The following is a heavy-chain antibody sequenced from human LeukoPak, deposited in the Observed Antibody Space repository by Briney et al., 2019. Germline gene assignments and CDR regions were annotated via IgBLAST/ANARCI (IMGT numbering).Heavy chain of an antibody. J-gene: IGHJ5*02. CDR3: ARRPGATPNWFDP. D-gene: IGHD1-26*01. CDR1: GYSINSGYY. V-gene: IGHV4-38-2*02. Sequence: SETLSHTCTVSGYSINSGYYWGWIRQPPGKGLEWIGSIYHSGSTYYNPSLKSRVTISVDTSKNQFSLKLSSVTAADTAVYYCARRPGATPNWFDPWGQGTLVTVSS. CDR2: IYHSGST.